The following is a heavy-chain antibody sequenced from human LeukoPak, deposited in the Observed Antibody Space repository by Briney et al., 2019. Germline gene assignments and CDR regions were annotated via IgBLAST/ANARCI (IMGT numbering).Heavy chain of an antibody. CDR2: INHSGST. CDR1: GGSFSGYY. J-gene: IGHJ5*02. Sequence: SETLSLTCAVYGGSFSGYYWSWIRQPPGKGLEWIGEINHSGSTNYNPSLKSRVTISVDTSKNQFSLKLSSVTAADTAVYYCARSLWFGELSLEVGDPWGQGTLVTVSS. V-gene: IGHV4-34*01. CDR3: ARSLWFGELSLEVGDP. D-gene: IGHD3-10*01.